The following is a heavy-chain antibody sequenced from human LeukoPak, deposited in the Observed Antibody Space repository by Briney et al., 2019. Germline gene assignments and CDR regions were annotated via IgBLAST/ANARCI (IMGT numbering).Heavy chain of an antibody. V-gene: IGHV1-18*01. D-gene: IGHD3-22*01. J-gene: IGHJ4*02. CDR3: ARVRAYYSASRGCAY. Sequence: ASVKVSCKASGYTFTSYGISWVRQAPGQGLEWMGWISAYNGNTNYAQKLQGRVTMTTDTSTSTAYMELRRLRSDDTAVYHCARVRAYYSASRGCAYWGQGTLVTVSS. CDR1: GYTFTSYG. CDR2: ISAYNGNT.